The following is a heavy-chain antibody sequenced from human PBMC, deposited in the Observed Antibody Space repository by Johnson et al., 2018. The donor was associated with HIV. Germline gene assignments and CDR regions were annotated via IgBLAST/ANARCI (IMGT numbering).Heavy chain of an antibody. CDR2: INWNGGSP. D-gene: IGHD6-13*01. J-gene: IGHJ3*02. CDR1: GFTFSSYA. V-gene: IGHV3-20*04. Sequence: VQLVESGGGLVQPGGSLRLSCAASGFTFSSYAMSWVRQAPGKGLEWVSAINWNGGSPGYADSVRGRFTISRDNAKKSLYLQMNSLRAGDTAVDYCTTDRGSSSSEEDAFDIWGQGTMVTVSS. CDR3: TTDRGSSSSEEDAFDI.